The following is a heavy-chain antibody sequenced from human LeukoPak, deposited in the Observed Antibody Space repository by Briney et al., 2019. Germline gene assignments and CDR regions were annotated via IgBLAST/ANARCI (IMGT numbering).Heavy chain of an antibody. Sequence: GASVKLSCKASGYTFSGSYMHWVRQAPGQGLEGMGWINPTSGVTKYAEKCQGRVTMTRDTSINTAYMEMSGLRSDDTAVYYCARDMYSGTYGHWGQGTLVTVSS. CDR1: GYTFSGSY. D-gene: IGHD1-26*01. CDR2: INPTSGVT. J-gene: IGHJ4*02. V-gene: IGHV1-2*02. CDR3: ARDMYSGTYGH.